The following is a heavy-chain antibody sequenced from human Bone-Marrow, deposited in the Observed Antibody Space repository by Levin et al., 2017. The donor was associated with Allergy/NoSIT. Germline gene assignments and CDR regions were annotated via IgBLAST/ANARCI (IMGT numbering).Heavy chain of an antibody. CDR1: GGSISSYY. CDR3: AGRVDYDFWSAPSDAFDI. D-gene: IGHD3-3*01. CDR2: IYYSGST. V-gene: IGHV4-59*01. Sequence: PSETLSLTCTVSGGSISSYYWSWIRQPPGKGLEWIGYIYYSGSTNYNPSLKSRVTISVDTSKNQFSLKLSSVTAADTAVYYCAGRVDYDFWSAPSDAFDIWGQGTMVTVSS. J-gene: IGHJ3*02.